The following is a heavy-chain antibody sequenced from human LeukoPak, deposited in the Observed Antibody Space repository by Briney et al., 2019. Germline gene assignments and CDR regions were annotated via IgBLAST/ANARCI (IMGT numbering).Heavy chain of an antibody. CDR2: INHSGST. CDR1: GDSISTSNSY. CDR3: ARREYSRNLRY. Sequence: SETLSLTCTVSGDSISTSNSYWSWIRQPPGTGLEWIGEINHSGSTNYNPSLKSRVTISVDTSKNQFSLKLSSVTAADTAVYYCARREYSRNLRYWGQGTLVTVSS. D-gene: IGHD1-14*01. V-gene: IGHV4-39*07. J-gene: IGHJ4*02.